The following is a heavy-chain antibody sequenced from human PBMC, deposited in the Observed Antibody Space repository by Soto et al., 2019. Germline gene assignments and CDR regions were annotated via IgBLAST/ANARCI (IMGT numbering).Heavy chain of an antibody. Sequence: SETLSLTCTVSCGSISSGGYYWSWIRQHPGKGLEWIGYIYYSGSTYYNPSLKSRVTISVDTSKNQFSLKLSSVTAADTAVYYCARVSYYYDSSGYYPNAFDIWGQGTMVTVSS. CDR2: IYYSGST. V-gene: IGHV4-31*03. J-gene: IGHJ3*02. D-gene: IGHD3-22*01. CDR1: CGSISSGGYY. CDR3: ARVSYYYDSSGYYPNAFDI.